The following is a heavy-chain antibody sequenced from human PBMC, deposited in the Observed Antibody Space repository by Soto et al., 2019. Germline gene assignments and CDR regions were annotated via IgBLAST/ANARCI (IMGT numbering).Heavy chain of an antibody. CDR1: GFTFSSYE. V-gene: IGHV3-48*03. J-gene: IGHJ6*02. CDR3: ARAGVEVPV. Sequence: EVQLVESGGGLVQPGGSLRLSCAASGFTFSSYEMNWVRQAPGKGLEWDSYISSSGSTIYYADSVKGRFTISKDNAKNSLYLQMNSLRAEDTAVYYCARAGVEVPVWGQGTTVTVYS. CDR2: ISSSGSTI. D-gene: IGHD2-15*01.